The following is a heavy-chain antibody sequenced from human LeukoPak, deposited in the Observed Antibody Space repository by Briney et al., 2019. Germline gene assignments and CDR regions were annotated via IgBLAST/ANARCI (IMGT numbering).Heavy chain of an antibody. CDR3: ARGSGHIVVVTAICCAFDI. V-gene: IGHV4-34*01. J-gene: IGHJ3*02. CDR1: GGSISSYY. Sequence: SETLSLTCTVSGGSISSYYWSWIRQPPGKGLEWIGEINHSGSTNYNPSLKSRVTISVDTSKNQFSLKLSSVTAADTAVYYCARGSGHIVVVTAICCAFDIWGQGTMVTVSS. D-gene: IGHD2-21*02. CDR2: INHSGST.